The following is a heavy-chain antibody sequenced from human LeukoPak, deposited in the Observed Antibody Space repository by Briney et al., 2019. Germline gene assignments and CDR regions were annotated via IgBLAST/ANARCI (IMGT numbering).Heavy chain of an antibody. CDR3: ARAPLGELSLDY. V-gene: IGHV3-30*04. CDR2: ISYDGSNK. CDR1: GFTFSSYA. D-gene: IGHD3-16*02. Sequence: GGSLRLSCAASGFTFSSYAMHWVRQAPGKGLEWVAVISYDGSNKYYADSVKGRFTTSRDNSKNTLYLQMNSLRAEDTAVYYCARAPLGELSLDYWGQGTLVTVSS. J-gene: IGHJ4*02.